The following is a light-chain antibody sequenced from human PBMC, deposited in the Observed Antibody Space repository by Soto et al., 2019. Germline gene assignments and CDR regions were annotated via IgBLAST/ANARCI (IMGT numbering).Light chain of an antibody. V-gene: IGKV1-5*03. J-gene: IGKJ4*01. Sequence: DIQMTQSPSTLSSSVGDRVTITCRVSQSVSSWLAWYQQKPGKAHKLLIYKASSLETGVPSRFSGSGTGTEFTLTISSLQPDDAATYYCQQYNSYPLTFGGGTKVEIK. CDR1: QSVSSW. CDR3: QQYNSYPLT. CDR2: KAS.